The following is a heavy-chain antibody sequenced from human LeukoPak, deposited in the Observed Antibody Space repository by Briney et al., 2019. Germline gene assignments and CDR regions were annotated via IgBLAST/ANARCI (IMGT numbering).Heavy chain of an antibody. Sequence: PGGSLRLSCAASGFTFDDYGMSWVRQAPGKGLEWVSGINWNGGSTGYADSVKGRFTISRDNAKNSLYLQMNSLRAEDTALCYCARASTYYYDSSLQHWGQGTLVTVSS. CDR1: GFTFDDYG. D-gene: IGHD3-22*01. CDR2: INWNGGST. V-gene: IGHV3-20*04. J-gene: IGHJ1*01. CDR3: ARASTYYYDSSLQH.